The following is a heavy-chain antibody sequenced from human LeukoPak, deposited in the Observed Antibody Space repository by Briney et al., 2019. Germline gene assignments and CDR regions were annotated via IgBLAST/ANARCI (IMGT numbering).Heavy chain of an antibody. CDR1: GYTFTIYG. CDR2: ISAYNGNT. J-gene: IGHJ4*02. CDR3: ARAVLRYYFDY. Sequence: ASVKVSCKASGYTFTIYGISWVRQAPGQGLAWMGWISAYNGNTNYAQKLQGRVTITTDTCTSTAYMELRSLRSDDTAVYYCARAVLRYYFDYWGQGTLVTVSS. V-gene: IGHV1-18*01.